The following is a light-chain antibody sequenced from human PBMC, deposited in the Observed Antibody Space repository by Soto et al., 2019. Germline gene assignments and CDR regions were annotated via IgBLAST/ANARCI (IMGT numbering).Light chain of an antibody. V-gene: IGKV1-5*03. Sequence: DLKMTLSPSTLSGSVGDRVTITCRASQTISSWLAWYQQKPGKAPKLLIYKASTLKSGVPSRLSGSGSGTEYTLTISSLQPDDFATYYCQQYKSYAEAFGQGAKVDIK. CDR3: QQYKSYAEA. CDR2: KAS. CDR1: QTISSW. J-gene: IGKJ1*01.